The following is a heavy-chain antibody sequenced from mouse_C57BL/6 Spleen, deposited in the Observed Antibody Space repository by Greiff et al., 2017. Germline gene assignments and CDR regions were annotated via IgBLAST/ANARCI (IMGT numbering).Heavy chain of an antibody. J-gene: IGHJ2*01. V-gene: IGHV5-4*03. D-gene: IGHD2-2*01. CDR1: GFTFRSYA. Sequence: DVKLVESGGGLVKPGGSLKLSCAASGFTFRSYAMSWVRQTPEKRLEWVATISDGGSYTDYPDNVKGRFTISRDNAKNNLYLQMSHLKSEDTAMYYCARRGLRGSFDYWGQGTTLTVSS. CDR2: ISDGGSYT. CDR3: ARRGLRGSFDY.